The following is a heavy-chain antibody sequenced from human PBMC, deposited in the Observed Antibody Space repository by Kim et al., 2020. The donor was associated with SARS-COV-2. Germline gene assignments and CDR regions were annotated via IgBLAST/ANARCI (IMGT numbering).Heavy chain of an antibody. V-gene: IGHV3-9*01. J-gene: IGHJ3*02. CDR1: GFTFGDYA. CDR2: ISWNSGSI. D-gene: IGHD7-27*01. CDR3: AKDVANWGPDAFDI. Sequence: GGSLRLSCAASGFTFGDYAMHWVRQAPGKGLEWVSGISWNSGSIGYADSVKGRFTISRDNAKNSLYLQMNSLRAEDTALYYCAKDVANWGPDAFDIWGQGTMVTVSS.